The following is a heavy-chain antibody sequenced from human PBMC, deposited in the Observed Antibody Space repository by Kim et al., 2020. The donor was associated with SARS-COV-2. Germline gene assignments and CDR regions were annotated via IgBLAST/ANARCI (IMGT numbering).Heavy chain of an antibody. Sequence: MDYADSVKSRFTISRDFAKKSLYLQMNRLRGDDTALYYCGKDLVPGGLDVWGQGTTVTVSS. J-gene: IGHJ6*02. CDR3: GKDLVPGGLDV. V-gene: IGHV3-9*01. CDR2: M. D-gene: IGHD2-8*02.